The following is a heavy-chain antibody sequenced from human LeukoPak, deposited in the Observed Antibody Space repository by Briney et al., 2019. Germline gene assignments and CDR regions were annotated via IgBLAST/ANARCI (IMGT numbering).Heavy chain of an antibody. J-gene: IGHJ5*02. Sequence: SETPSLTCTVSGVSISSDYWSWIRLPPGKGLEWIGYIYYSGSSNYNPSLKSRVTMSVDMSKNQFSLKLTSVTAADTAVYYCARRLRQNLFDPWGQGTLVTVSS. CDR2: IYYSGSS. CDR3: ARRLRQNLFDP. D-gene: IGHD5/OR15-5a*01. V-gene: IGHV4-59*08. CDR1: GVSISSDY.